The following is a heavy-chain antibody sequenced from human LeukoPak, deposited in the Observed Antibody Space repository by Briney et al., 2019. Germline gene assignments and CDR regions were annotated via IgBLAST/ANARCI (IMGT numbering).Heavy chain of an antibody. CDR3: ARAYDVFDAFDI. CDR1: GGSFSGYY. Sequence: PSETLSLTCAVYGGSFSGYYWSWIRQPPGKGLEWIGEINHSGSTNYNQSLKSRVTISVDTSKNQFSLKLSSVTAADTAVYYCARAYDVFDAFDIWGQGTMVTVSS. CDR2: INHSGST. V-gene: IGHV4-34*01. D-gene: IGHD5-12*01. J-gene: IGHJ3*02.